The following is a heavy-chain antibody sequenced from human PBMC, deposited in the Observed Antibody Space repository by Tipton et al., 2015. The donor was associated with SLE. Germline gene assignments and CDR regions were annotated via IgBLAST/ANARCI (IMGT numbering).Heavy chain of an antibody. V-gene: IGHV3-48*01. CDR1: GFTFSSYS. D-gene: IGHD4-23*01. J-gene: IGHJ3*02. CDR3: ARGGDYGGNGDSFDI. Sequence: SLRLSCAASGFTFSSYSMNWVRQAPGKGLEWVSYISRSSATKYNADSVKGRFTISRDNAKNSLYLQMNSLRAEDTAVYYCARGGDYGGNGDSFDIWGQGTMVTVSS. CDR2: ISRSSATK.